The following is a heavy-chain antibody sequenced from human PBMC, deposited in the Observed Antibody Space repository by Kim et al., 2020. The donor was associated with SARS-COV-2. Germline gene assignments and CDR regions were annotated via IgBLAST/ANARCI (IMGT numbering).Heavy chain of an antibody. J-gene: IGHJ4*02. CDR2: ISSDGGDK. Sequence: GGSLRLSCAASAFTFSDYSMHWVRQAPGKGLEWVAIISSDGGDKYYADSVKGRFTISRDNSKDTLYLQMNSLRTEDTAVYFCAYGADSRFLEWLPPVNYWGRGALVAVSS. D-gene: IGHD3-3*01. V-gene: IGHV3-30-3*01. CDR3: AYGADSRFLEWLPPVNY. CDR1: AFTFSDYS.